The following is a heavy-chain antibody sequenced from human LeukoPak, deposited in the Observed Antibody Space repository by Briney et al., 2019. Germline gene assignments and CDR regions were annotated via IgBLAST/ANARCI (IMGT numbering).Heavy chain of an antibody. CDR3: ARPPAPERNYGGSNPDWYFDL. D-gene: IGHD4-23*01. J-gene: IGHJ2*01. CDR2: INHSGST. CDR1: GGSFSNYY. V-gene: IGHV4-34*01. Sequence: SETLSLTYAVYGGSFSNYYWSWIRQPPGKGLEWIGEINHSGSTNYNPSLKSRVTISVDTSKKQFSLKLSSVTAADTAVYYCARPPAPERNYGGSNPDWYFDLWGRGTLVTVSS.